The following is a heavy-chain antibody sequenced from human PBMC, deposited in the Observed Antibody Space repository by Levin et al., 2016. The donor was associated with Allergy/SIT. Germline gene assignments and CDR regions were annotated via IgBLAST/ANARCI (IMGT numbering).Heavy chain of an antibody. V-gene: IGHV4-55*01. CDR2: IHHSGST. Sequence: WIRQPPGKGLEWIGEIHHSGSTYYNPSLKSRITMSVDTSKNQFYLKLSSVTAADTAVYYCARCGSSWYLFDYWGQGTLVTVSS. CDR3: ARCGSSWYLFDY. J-gene: IGHJ4*02. D-gene: IGHD6-13*01.